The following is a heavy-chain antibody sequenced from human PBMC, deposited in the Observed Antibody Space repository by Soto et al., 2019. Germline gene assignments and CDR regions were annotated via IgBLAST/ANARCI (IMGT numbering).Heavy chain of an antibody. Sequence: VQLVESGGGLVQPGGSLRLSCAASGFAFGSYWMHWVRQAPGKGLVWVSRISQDGAIATQADSVKGRFTISRDNAKNTLFLQMNSLRADDTAVYYCLRDQRHWNEFADQWGQGTRVTGSS. CDR3: LRDQRHWNEFADQ. J-gene: IGHJ4*02. D-gene: IGHD1-1*01. CDR2: ISQDGAIA. CDR1: GFAFGSYW. V-gene: IGHV3-74*01.